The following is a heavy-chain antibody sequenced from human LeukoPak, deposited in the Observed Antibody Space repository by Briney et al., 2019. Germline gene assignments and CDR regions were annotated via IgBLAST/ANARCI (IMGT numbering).Heavy chain of an antibody. V-gene: IGHV3-21*01. CDR1: GFTFSSYS. Sequence: GGSLRLSCAASGFTFSSYSMNWVRQAPGRGLEWVSSIASSSTYIYYADSVKGRFTISRDNAKNSLYLHMNSLRAEDTAVYYCARDGYSDYWGQGTLVTVSS. D-gene: IGHD3-22*01. CDR3: ARDGYSDY. J-gene: IGHJ4*02. CDR2: IASSSTYI.